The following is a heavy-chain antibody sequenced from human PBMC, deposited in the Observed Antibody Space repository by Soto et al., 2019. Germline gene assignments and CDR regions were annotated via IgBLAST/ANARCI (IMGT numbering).Heavy chain of an antibody. D-gene: IGHD3-10*01. CDR2: IYYSGST. J-gene: IGHJ3*02. CDR1: GGSISSYY. CDR3: AREHVLLWFGELLSDAFEI. Sequence: QVQLQESGPGLVKPSETLSLTCTVSGGSISSYYWSWIRQPPGKGLEWIGYIYYSGSTNYNPSLKSRVTIAVDTSKNQFSLKLSSVTAADTAVYYCAREHVLLWFGELLSDAFEIWGQGPMVTVSS. V-gene: IGHV4-59*01.